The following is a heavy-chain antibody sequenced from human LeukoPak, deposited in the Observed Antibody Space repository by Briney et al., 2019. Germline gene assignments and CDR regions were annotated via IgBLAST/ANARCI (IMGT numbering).Heavy chain of an antibody. CDR2: ISTSSSDI. V-gene: IGHV3-21*06. CDR1: GFTFSSYS. CDR3: ARDSNYNFWSGLGYYFDY. D-gene: IGHD3-3*01. Sequence: GGSLRLSCVASGFTFSSYSINWVRQAPGKGLEWVSSISTSSSDIYYADSVKGRFTISRDNAKNSLYLQMNSLRAEDTAVYYCARDSNYNFWSGLGYYFDYWGQGTLVTVSS. J-gene: IGHJ4*02.